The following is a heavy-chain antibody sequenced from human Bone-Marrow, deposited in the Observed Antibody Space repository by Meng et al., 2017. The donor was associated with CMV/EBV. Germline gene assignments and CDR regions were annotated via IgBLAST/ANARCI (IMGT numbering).Heavy chain of an antibody. CDR3: AKYCSSTSCQGSGMDV. CDR2: IYYSGST. J-gene: IGHJ6*02. V-gene: IGHV4-59*12. Sequence: SETLSLTCTVSGGSISSYYWGWIRQPPGKGLEWIGYIYYSGSTNYNPSLKSRVTISVDTSKNQFSLKLSSVTAADTAVYYCAKYCSSTSCQGSGMDVWGQGTTVTVSS. CDR1: GGSISSYY. D-gene: IGHD2-2*01.